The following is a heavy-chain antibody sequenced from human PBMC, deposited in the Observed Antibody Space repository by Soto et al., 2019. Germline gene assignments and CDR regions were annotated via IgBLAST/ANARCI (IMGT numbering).Heavy chain of an antibody. J-gene: IGHJ4*02. V-gene: IGHV4-34*01. Sequence: PSETLSLTCAVYGGSFSGYYWSWIRQPPGKGLEWIGEINHSGSTNYNPSLKSRVTISVDTSKNQFSLKLSSVTAADTAVYYCERGGYSSSWFFDYWGQGTLVTVSS. CDR3: ERGGYSSSWFFDY. D-gene: IGHD6-13*01. CDR1: GGSFSGYY. CDR2: INHSGST.